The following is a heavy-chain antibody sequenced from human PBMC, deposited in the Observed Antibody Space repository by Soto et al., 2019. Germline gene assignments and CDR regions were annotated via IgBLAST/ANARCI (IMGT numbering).Heavy chain of an antibody. D-gene: IGHD3-3*01. Sequence: LETLSLTCAVYGGSFSGYYWSWFREPPGKGLEWIGEINQSGSTNYNPSLKSRVTISVDTSKNQFSLKLSSVTAADTAVYYCARGAARTIFGVVIMEAPYYFDYWGQGTLVTVSS. CDR3: ARGAARTIFGVVIMEAPYYFDY. CDR1: GGSFSGYY. CDR2: INQSGST. V-gene: IGHV4-34*01. J-gene: IGHJ4*02.